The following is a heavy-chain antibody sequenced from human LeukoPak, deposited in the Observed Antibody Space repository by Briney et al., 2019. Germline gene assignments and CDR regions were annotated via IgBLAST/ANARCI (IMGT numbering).Heavy chain of an antibody. D-gene: IGHD3-10*01. Sequence: SETLSLTCTVSGGSISSSSYYWSWIRQPAGKGLEWIGRIYTSGSTNYNPSLKSRVTMSVDTSKNQFSLKLSSVTAADTAVYYCARLKVSGTHDYWGQGTLVTVSS. CDR1: GGSISSSSYY. CDR2: IYTSGST. J-gene: IGHJ4*02. CDR3: ARLKVSGTHDY. V-gene: IGHV4-61*02.